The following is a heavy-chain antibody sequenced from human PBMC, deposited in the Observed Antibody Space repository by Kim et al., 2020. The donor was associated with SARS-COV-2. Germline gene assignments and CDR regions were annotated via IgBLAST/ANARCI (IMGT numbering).Heavy chain of an antibody. CDR3: ARGAASAKRWLQSSNGAFDI. D-gene: IGHD2-8*01. CDR2: IYTSGST. J-gene: IGHJ3*02. Sequence: SETLSLTCTVSGGSISSGSYYWSWIRQPAGKGLEWIGRIYTSGSTNYNPSLKSRVTISVDTSKNQFSLKLSSVTAADTAVYYCARGAASAKRWLQSSNGAFDIWGQGTMVTVSS. V-gene: IGHV4-61*02. CDR1: GGSISSGSYY.